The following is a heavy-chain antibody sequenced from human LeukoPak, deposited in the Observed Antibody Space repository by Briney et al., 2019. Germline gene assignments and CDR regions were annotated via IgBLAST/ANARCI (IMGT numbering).Heavy chain of an antibody. Sequence: SETLSLTCTVSGGFISSSSYYWGWIRQPPGKGLEWIGSIYYSGSTYYNPSLKSRVTISVDTSKNQFSLKLSSVTAADTAVYYCARDLYYYDSRTYDPWGQGTLVTVSS. D-gene: IGHD3-22*01. CDR1: GGFISSSSYY. CDR2: IYYSGST. V-gene: IGHV4-39*07. CDR3: ARDLYYYDSRTYDP. J-gene: IGHJ5*02.